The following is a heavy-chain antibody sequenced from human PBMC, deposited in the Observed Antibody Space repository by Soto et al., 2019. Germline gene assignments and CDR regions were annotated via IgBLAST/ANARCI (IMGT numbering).Heavy chain of an antibody. V-gene: IGHV3-49*03. CDR1: GFTFGDYA. CDR2: IRSKAYGGTT. J-gene: IGHJ6*02. CDR3: TSSDYGESYYYYGMDV. Sequence: GGSLRLSCTASGFTFGDYAMSWFRQAPGKGLEWVGFIRSKAYGGTTEYAASVKGRFTISRDDSKSIAYLQMNSLKTEDTAVYYCTSSDYGESYYYYGMDVWGQGTTVTVSS. D-gene: IGHD4-17*01.